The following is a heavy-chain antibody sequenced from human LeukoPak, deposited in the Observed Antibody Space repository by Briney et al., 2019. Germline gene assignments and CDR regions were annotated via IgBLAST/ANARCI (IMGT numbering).Heavy chain of an antibody. Sequence: SETLSLTCTVSGGSISSYYWSWIRQPPGKGLEWIGYIYYSGSTKYNPSLKSRVTISVDASKTKFSLKLNSVTAADTAVYYCARGSRELYYFDYWGQGTLVTVSS. CDR2: IYYSGST. CDR3: ARGSRELYYFDY. CDR1: GGSISSYY. J-gene: IGHJ4*02. D-gene: IGHD1-7*01. V-gene: IGHV4-59*01.